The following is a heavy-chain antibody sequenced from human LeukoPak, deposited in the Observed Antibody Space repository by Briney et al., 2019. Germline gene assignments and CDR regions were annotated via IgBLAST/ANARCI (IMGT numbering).Heavy chain of an antibody. V-gene: IGHV1-24*01. Sequence: ASVKVSCKVSGYSHTELSMHWVRQAPGKGLEWMGGFDPEDGETIYAQKFRGRVTMTEVTSTATAYMEVSSLRSEDTALYYCAKAPSSSWYSDPFDYWGQGTLVTVSS. CDR2: FDPEDGET. CDR1: GYSHTELS. J-gene: IGHJ4*02. D-gene: IGHD6-13*01. CDR3: AKAPSSSWYSDPFDY.